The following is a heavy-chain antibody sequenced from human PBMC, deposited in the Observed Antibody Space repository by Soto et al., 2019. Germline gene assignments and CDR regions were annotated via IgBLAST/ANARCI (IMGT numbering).Heavy chain of an antibody. CDR2: ISYDERNK. Sequence: QVQLVESGGGVVQPGRSLTLSCAASGFSFRNYGMHWVRQAPGKGLEWVAVISYDERNKYFADSVKGRFTISRDNSENKLYLQMNSLRAEDSAVYYCAKGRDYDFWSGYYYYFDYWGQGMLVTVSS. CDR1: GFSFRNYG. V-gene: IGHV3-30*18. CDR3: AKGRDYDFWSGYYYYFDY. J-gene: IGHJ4*02. D-gene: IGHD3-3*01.